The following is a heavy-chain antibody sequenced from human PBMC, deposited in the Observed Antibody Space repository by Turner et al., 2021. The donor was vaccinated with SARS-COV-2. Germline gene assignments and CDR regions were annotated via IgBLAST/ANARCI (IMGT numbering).Heavy chain of an antibody. J-gene: IGHJ6*02. CDR1: GGTFSSYA. V-gene: IGHV1-69*10. D-gene: IGHD3-10*01. Sequence: QVQLVQSGPEVKKPGSSVKVSCTASGGTFSSYAISWVRQAPGQGLEWRGGIIPILGIANYAQKFQGRVTITADKSTSTAYMELSSLRSEDTAVYYCARAATMVRGVIRNSFYYYYGMDVWGQGTTVTVSS. CDR3: ARAATMVRGVIRNSFYYYYGMDV. CDR2: IIPILGIA.